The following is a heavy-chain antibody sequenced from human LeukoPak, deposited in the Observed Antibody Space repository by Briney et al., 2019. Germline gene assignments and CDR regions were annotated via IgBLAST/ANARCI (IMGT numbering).Heavy chain of an antibody. Sequence: GSLRLSCAASGFTVSSNYMSWVRQAPGKGLEWVSVIYSGGSTYYADSVKGRFTISRDNFKNTLYLQMNSLRAEDTTVYYCARGNYGTGGPYHYYMDVWGKGTTVSVSS. V-gene: IGHV3-66*02. D-gene: IGHD1-7*01. J-gene: IGHJ6*03. CDR1: GFTVSSNY. CDR3: ARGNYGTGGPYHYYMDV. CDR2: IYSGGST.